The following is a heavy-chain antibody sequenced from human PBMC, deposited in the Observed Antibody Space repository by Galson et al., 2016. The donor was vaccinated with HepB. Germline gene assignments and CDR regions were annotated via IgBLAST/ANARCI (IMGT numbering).Heavy chain of an antibody. D-gene: IGHD2-15*01. V-gene: IGHV3-23*01. CDR2: ISGASASI. Sequence: SLRLSCAVSGFSFSSYAMNWVRQAPGKGLEWVSVISGASASIFSGDSVKGRFTISRDNSKNTLYLQMNRLRAEDTAVYYCAKGGTPDDQTVNYAMDVWGQGTTVTVSS. CDR3: AKGGTPDDQTVNYAMDV. CDR1: GFSFSSYA. J-gene: IGHJ6*02.